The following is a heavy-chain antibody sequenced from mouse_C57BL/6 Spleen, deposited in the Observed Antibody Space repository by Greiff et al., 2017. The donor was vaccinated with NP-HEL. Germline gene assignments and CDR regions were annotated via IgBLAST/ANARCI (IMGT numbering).Heavy chain of an antibody. Sequence: VQLQQSGAELVRPGASVTLSCKASGYTFTDYEMHWVKQTPVHGLEWIGAIDPETGGTAYNQKFEGKAILTADKASSTAYMALRSLTSEDSAVYYCTRPHYYGSSYEADYWGQGTTLTVSS. D-gene: IGHD1-1*01. CDR3: TRPHYYGSSYEADY. CDR1: GYTFTDYE. V-gene: IGHV1-15*01. J-gene: IGHJ2*01. CDR2: IDPETGGT.